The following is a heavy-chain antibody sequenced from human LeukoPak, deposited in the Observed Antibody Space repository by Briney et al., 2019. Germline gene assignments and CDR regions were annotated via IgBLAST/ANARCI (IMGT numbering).Heavy chain of an antibody. CDR3: ARGIGRDENWFDP. V-gene: IGHV4-59*01. J-gene: IGHJ5*02. CDR1: GGSISSYY. Sequence: KPSETLSLTCTVSGGSISSYYWSWIRQPPGKGLEWIGYIYYSGSTNYNPSLKGRITISVDTSKNQFSLKLSSVTAADTAVYYCARGIGRDENWFDPWGQGTLVTVSS. D-gene: IGHD2-15*01. CDR2: IYYSGST.